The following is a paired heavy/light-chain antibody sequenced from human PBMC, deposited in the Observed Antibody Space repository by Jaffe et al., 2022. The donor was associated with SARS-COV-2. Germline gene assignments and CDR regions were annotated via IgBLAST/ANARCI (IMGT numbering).Heavy chain of an antibody. D-gene: IGHD5-12*01. CDR3: ARVWDSGYGIDY. J-gene: IGHJ4*02. CDR2: ISTTGIYT. V-gene: IGHV3-21*01. Sequence: EVQLVESGGGLVKPGGSLRLSCAASGFTLIRHSMNWVRQAPGKGLEWVSSISTTGIYTHYGDSVKGRFTISRDNSKNSLFLQMDSLRAEDTAVYYCARVWDSGYGIDYWGQGTLVTVSS. CDR1: GFTLIRHS.
Light chain of an antibody. CDR3: QSYDLNNVL. CDR2: KND. V-gene: IGLV6-57*02. Sequence: NFMLIQPHSVSESPGKTVTISCTGNSGSIASNYVQWYQQRPGSAPTALIYKNDQRPSGVPDRFSGSIDSSSNSASLTISGLKTEDEADYYCQSYDLNNVLFGGGTKLTVL. CDR1: SGSIASNY. J-gene: IGLJ2*01.